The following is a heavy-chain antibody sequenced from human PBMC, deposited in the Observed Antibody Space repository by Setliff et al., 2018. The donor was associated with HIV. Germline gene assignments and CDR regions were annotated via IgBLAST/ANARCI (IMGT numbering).Heavy chain of an antibody. CDR2: VYYTGST. V-gene: IGHV4-39*07. CDR3: ARVRDYGGNFFDS. CDR1: GGSISSTSYY. Sequence: PTETLSLTCSVSGGSISSTSYYWGWIRQPPGKGLEWIGNVYYTGSTNYNPSLKSRVTMSVDTSKNQFSLKLSSVTAADTAVYYCARVRDYGGNFFDSWGPGALVTVSS. D-gene: IGHD4-17*01. J-gene: IGHJ4*02.